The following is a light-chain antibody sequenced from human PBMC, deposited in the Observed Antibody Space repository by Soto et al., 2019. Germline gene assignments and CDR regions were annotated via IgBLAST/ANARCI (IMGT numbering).Light chain of an antibody. CDR3: MQSTDWPPT. J-gene: IGKJ4*01. CDR2: QVS. Sequence: EVGWTRSHPSRPFTLGQPASIPARFSQTSVYRVGNTYLNWFQQRPGQSPRRLIFQVSNRDSGVPDRFSGSGSGTDFTLKISRVEAEDVGVYYCMQSTDWPPTFGGGTKVEIK. V-gene: IGKV2-30*01. CDR1: QTSVYRVGNTY.